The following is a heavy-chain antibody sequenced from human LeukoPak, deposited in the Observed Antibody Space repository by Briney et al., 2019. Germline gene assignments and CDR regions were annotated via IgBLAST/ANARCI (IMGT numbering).Heavy chain of an antibody. CDR2: ISYDGSNK. Sequence: GGSLRLSCAASGFTFSSYAMHWVRQAPGRGLEWVAVISYDGSNKYYADSVKGRFTISRDNSKNTLYLQMNSLRAEDTAVYYRARVSEHYRQEPPIDYWGQGTLVTVSS. J-gene: IGHJ4*02. V-gene: IGHV3-30-3*01. CDR3: ARVSEHYRQEPPIDY. D-gene: IGHD3-16*02. CDR1: GFTFSSYA.